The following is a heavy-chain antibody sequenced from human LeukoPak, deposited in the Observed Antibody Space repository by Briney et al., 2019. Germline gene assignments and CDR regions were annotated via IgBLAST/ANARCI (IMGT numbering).Heavy chain of an antibody. CDR2: IYYSGST. D-gene: IGHD2-2*01. V-gene: IGHV4-31*03. Sequence: SETLSLTCTVSGGSISSGGYYWSWIRQHPGKGLEWIGYIYYSGSTYYNPSLKSRVTISVDTSKNQFSLKLSSVTAADTAVYYCARDTIVVVPAASPYYYYYYMDVWGKGTTVTVPS. CDR1: GGSISSGGYY. CDR3: ARDTIVVVPAASPYYYYYYMDV. J-gene: IGHJ6*03.